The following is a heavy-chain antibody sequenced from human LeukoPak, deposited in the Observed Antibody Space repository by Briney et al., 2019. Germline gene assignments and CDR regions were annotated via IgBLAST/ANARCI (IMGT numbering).Heavy chain of an antibody. CDR2: ISAYNGNT. D-gene: IGHD3-22*01. Sequence: ASVRVSCKASGYTFTSYGISWVRQAPGQGLEWMGWISAYNGNTNYAQKLQGRVTMTTDTSTSTAYTELRSLRSDDTAVYYCARGLPGTYYYDSSGYYHLDYWGQGTLVTVSS. V-gene: IGHV1-18*01. CDR1: GYTFTSYG. J-gene: IGHJ4*02. CDR3: ARGLPGTYYYDSSGYYHLDY.